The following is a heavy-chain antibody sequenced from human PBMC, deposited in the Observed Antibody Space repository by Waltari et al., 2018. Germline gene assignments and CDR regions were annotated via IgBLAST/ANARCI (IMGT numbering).Heavy chain of an antibody. V-gene: IGHV4-34*01. D-gene: IGHD6-13*01. J-gene: IGHJ4*02. CDR1: GGSFSGYY. Sequence: QVQLQQWGAGLLKPSETLSLTCAVYGGSFSGYYWSWIRQPTGKGLEGIGESNHSGSTNYNPSLKRRVTIAVDTSKNQFSLKLSSVTAADTAVYYCARARRLRAAAAAPFDYWGQGTLVTVSS. CDR3: ARARRLRAAAAAPFDY. CDR2: SNHSGST.